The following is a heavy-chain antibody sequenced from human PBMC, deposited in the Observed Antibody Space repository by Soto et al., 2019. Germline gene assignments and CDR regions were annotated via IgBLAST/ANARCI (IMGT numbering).Heavy chain of an antibody. CDR1: GFAVSMNY. Sequence: PVGSLRLSCAASGFAVSMNYMSWVRQAPGKGLEWVSAIYNSGSTYYADSVKGRFTISRHNSQNTLYLQMNGLRSEDTAVYYCARDRYNSGWYFSEYWGLGSLVTVS. CDR2: IYNSGST. V-gene: IGHV3-53*04. CDR3: ARDRYNSGWYFSEY. D-gene: IGHD6-19*01. J-gene: IGHJ4*02.